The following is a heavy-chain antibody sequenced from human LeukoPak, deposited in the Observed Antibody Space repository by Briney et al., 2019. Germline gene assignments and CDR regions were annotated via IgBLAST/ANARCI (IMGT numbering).Heavy chain of an antibody. CDR2: IWSDGSNR. D-gene: IGHD4-11*01. CDR3: ARDAQRGFDYSNSLEY. CDR1: GFIYSHYG. V-gene: IGHV3-33*01. J-gene: IGHJ4*01. Sequence: PGRSLRLSCAASGFIYSHYGMQWVRRAPGKGLEWVAVIWSDGSNRFYAGSVKGRFTISRDNSQNTLFLQMNSLRAEDTAMYYCARDAQRGFDYSNSLEYWGHGTLVTVSS.